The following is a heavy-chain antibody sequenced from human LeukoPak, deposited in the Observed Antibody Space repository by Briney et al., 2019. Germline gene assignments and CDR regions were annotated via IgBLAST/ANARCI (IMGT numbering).Heavy chain of an antibody. CDR1: GFTFSSYG. J-gene: IGHJ4*02. Sequence: GRSLRLSCAASGFTFSSYGMHWVRQAPGKGLEWVAVISYDGSNKYYADSVKGRFTISRDNSKNTLYLQMNSLRAEDTAVYYCANSEKYYYDSSGYWGLDHWGQGTLVTVSS. V-gene: IGHV3-30*18. D-gene: IGHD3-22*01. CDR3: ANSEKYYYDSSGYWGLDH. CDR2: ISYDGSNK.